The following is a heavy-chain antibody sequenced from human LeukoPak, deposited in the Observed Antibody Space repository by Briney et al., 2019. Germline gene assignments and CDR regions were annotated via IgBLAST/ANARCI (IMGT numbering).Heavy chain of an antibody. Sequence: SGGSLRLSCAASGFTFDDYAMHWVRQAPGKGLEWVSGISWNSGSIGYADSVKGRFTISRDNAKNSLYPQMNSLRAEDTALYYCAKDTRDYYGSGSLINWGQGTLVTVSS. J-gene: IGHJ4*02. CDR2: ISWNSGSI. CDR1: GFTFDDYA. V-gene: IGHV3-9*01. D-gene: IGHD3-10*01. CDR3: AKDTRDYYGSGSLIN.